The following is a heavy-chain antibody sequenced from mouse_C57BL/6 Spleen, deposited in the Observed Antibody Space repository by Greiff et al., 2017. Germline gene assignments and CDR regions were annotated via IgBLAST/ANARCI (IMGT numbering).Heavy chain of an antibody. CDR1: GSTFTSYW. CDR3: AKGLYSNYEVFAY. Sequence: QVQLQQPGAELVKPGASVKLSCKASGSTFTSYWMHWVKQRPGRGLVWIGRIDPNSGGTKYNEKFKSKATLTVDKPSSTAYMQLSSLTSEDSAVYYCAKGLYSNYEVFAYWGQGTLVTVSA. V-gene: IGHV1-72*01. D-gene: IGHD2-5*01. CDR2: IDPNSGGT. J-gene: IGHJ3*01.